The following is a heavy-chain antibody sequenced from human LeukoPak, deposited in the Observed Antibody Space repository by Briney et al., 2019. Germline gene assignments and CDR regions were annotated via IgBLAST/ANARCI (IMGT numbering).Heavy chain of an antibody. J-gene: IGHJ5*02. Sequence: ASVKVSCKASGYTFPSYGISWVRQAAGQGLEWMGWISAYNGNTNYAQKLQGRVTMTTDTSTSTAYMELRSLRSDDTAVYYCARDSLYGSGNTNWFDPWGQGTLVTVSS. CDR2: ISAYNGNT. V-gene: IGHV1-18*04. CDR3: ARDSLYGSGNTNWFDP. D-gene: IGHD3-10*01. CDR1: GYTFPSYG.